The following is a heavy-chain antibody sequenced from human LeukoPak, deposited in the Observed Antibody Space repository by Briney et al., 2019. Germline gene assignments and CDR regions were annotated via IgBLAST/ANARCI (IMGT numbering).Heavy chain of an antibody. V-gene: IGHV1-69*13. CDR3: ARGAKISRAFDI. J-gene: IGHJ3*02. CDR1: GGTFSSYA. D-gene: IGHD2/OR15-2a*01. CDR2: IIPIFGTA. Sequence: GASVKVSCKASGGTFSSYAISWVRQAPGQGLEWMGGIIPIFGTANYAQKFQGRVTITADESTSTAYIELSSLRSEDTAVYYCARGAKISRAFDIWGQGTMVTVSS.